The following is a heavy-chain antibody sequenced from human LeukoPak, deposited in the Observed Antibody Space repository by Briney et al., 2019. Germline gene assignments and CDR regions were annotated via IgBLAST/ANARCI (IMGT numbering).Heavy chain of an antibody. CDR2: INSDGSST. Sequence: PGGSLRLSCAASGFTFSSYWMHWVRQAPGKGLVWVSRINSDGSSTSYADSVKGRFTISRDNAENSLFLQMNSLRAEDTAVYFCASNDYRDEGIDSWGQGTLVTVSS. CDR3: ASNDYRDEGIDS. J-gene: IGHJ4*02. V-gene: IGHV3-74*01. CDR1: GFTFSSYW. D-gene: IGHD4-17*01.